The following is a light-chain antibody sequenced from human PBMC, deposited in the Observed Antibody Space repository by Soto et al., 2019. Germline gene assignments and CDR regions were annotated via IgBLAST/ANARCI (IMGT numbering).Light chain of an antibody. CDR1: QSISSW. V-gene: IGKV1-5*03. J-gene: IGKJ1*01. CDR2: KAS. CDR3: QEYYCYSWT. Sequence: DIPMTQSPSTLSASVGDRVTITCRASQSISSWLAWYQQKPGKAPKLLIHKASSLESGAPSRFSGSGSGTEFTLTISSLQPDDFATYYCQEYYCYSWTFGQGTKVEVK.